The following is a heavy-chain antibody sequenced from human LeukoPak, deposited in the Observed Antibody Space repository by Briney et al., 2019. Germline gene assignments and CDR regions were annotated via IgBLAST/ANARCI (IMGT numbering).Heavy chain of an antibody. Sequence: PGGSLRLSCAASGFTFSSYAMSWVRQAPGKGLEWVSAFSGRGGSTFYADTVKSPFTINRDNSKPTLYLQMTSLRAEDTAVEDCAKWGSPWGHGNLVTVSS. V-gene: IGHV3-23*01. CDR1: GFTFSSYA. CDR3: AKWGSP. CDR2: FSGRGGST. D-gene: IGHD3-16*01. J-gene: IGHJ5*02.